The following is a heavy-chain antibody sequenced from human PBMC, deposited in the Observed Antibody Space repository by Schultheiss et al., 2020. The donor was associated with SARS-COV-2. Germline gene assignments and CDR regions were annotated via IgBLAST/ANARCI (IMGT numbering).Heavy chain of an antibody. D-gene: IGHD3-3*01. CDR1: GFTFSSYE. V-gene: IGHV3-48*03. CDR3: ARDGRFLEWSLFDY. J-gene: IGHJ4*03. CDR2: ISNSGSTI. Sequence: SCAASGFTFSSYEMNWVRQAPGKGLEWVSYISNSGSTIYYADSVKGRFTISRDNAKNSLYLQMNSLRAEDTAVYYCARDGRFLEWSLFDYWGQGTTVTVSS.